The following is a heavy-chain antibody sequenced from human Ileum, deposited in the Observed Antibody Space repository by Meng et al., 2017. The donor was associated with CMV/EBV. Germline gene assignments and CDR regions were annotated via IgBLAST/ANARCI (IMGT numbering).Heavy chain of an antibody. J-gene: IGHJ6*02. CDR3: ARVLHDHSWEMDV. CDR2: VYDSADI. V-gene: IGHV4-59*01. D-gene: IGHD4-11*01. CDR1: GASITTYY. Sequence: SETLSLTCTVSGASITTYYWSWIRQSPGKGLEWIGYVYDSADIKYNPSLKSRVTISADTSKNEFSLKLRSVNAADTAVYYCARVLHDHSWEMDVWGQGTMVTVSS.